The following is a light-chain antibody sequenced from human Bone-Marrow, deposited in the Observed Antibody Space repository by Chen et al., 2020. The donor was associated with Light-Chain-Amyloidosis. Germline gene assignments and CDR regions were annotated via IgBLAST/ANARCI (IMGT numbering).Light chain of an antibody. CDR1: QSVSSY. V-gene: IGKV3-11*01. Sequence: EIVLTQSPAPLSLSPGERATLSCRASQSVSSYLAWYQQKPGQAPRLLIYDASNRATGIPARFSGSGSGTDFILTISSLEPEDFAVYYCQQRSNWPPTWTFGQGTKVEIK. J-gene: IGKJ1*01. CDR3: QQRSNWPPTWT. CDR2: DAS.